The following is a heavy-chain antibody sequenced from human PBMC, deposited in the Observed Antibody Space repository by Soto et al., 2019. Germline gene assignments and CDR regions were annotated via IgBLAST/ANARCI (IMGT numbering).Heavy chain of an antibody. CDR2: ISTYNGNT. V-gene: IGHV1-18*04. D-gene: IGHD2-15*01. J-gene: IGHJ4*02. CDR1: GYTFTTYG. Sequence: SVKVSCKASGYTFTTYGISWVRQAPGQGLEWMGWISTYNGNTNYEQKLQGRVTMTTDTFASTDYMELRSLRSDDTAVYYCARRGAYCSGGTCYHFDYWGQGTLVTVSS. CDR3: ARRGAYCSGGTCYHFDY.